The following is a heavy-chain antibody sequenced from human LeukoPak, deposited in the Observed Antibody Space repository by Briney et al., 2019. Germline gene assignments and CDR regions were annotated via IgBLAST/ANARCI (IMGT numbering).Heavy chain of an antibody. V-gene: IGHV4-59*01. CDR3: ARRGRNSSGWQDYL. CDR2: IYHTGST. Sequence: PSETQSPTCTVSGGSISSYYWSWIRQPPGKGLEWIANIYHTGSTNYNPSLSSRVTISIDTAKNQFSLKLTSVTAADTAVYYCARRGRNSSGWQDYLWGQGTLVTVSS. J-gene: IGHJ4*02. CDR1: GGSISSYY. D-gene: IGHD6-25*01.